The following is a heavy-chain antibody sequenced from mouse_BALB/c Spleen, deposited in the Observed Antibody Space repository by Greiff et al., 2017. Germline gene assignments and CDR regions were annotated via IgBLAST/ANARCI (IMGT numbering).Heavy chain of an antibody. Sequence: EVQLQQSGPELVKPGASVKMSCKASGYTFTSYVMHWVKQKPGQGLEWIGYINPYNDGTKYNEKFKGKATLTSDKSSSTAYMELSSLTSEDSAVYYCARNYRYDPYYFDYWGQGTTLTVSS. J-gene: IGHJ2*01. CDR3: ARNYRYDPYYFDY. CDR2: INPYNDGT. D-gene: IGHD2-14*01. V-gene: IGHV1-14*01. CDR1: GYTFTSYV.